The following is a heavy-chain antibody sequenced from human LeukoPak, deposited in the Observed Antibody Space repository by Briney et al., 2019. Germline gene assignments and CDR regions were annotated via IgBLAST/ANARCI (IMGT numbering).Heavy chain of an antibody. D-gene: IGHD1-26*01. CDR1: GFTFSNAW. CDR3: TTGSVESGSFGY. V-gene: IGHV3-15*01. CDR2: IKSKTDGGTT. J-gene: IGHJ4*02. Sequence: PGGPLRLSCAASGFTFSNAWMSWVRQAPGKGLEWVGRIKSKTDGGTTDYAAPVKGRFTISRDDSKNTLYLQMDSLKIEDTAVYYCTTGSVESGSFGYWGQGTLVTASS.